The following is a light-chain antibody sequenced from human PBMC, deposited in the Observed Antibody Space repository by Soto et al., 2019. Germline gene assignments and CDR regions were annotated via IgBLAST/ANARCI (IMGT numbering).Light chain of an antibody. CDR2: GAS. J-gene: IGKJ1*01. V-gene: IGKV3-15*01. Sequence: EIVMTQSPATLSVSLGERATLSCRAGQSLDYNLAWYQQKPGQAPRLLIYGASARATGVPARFSGSGSETEFTLTISRLEPEDFAVYYCQQYGSSSWTFGQGTKVEIK. CDR1: QSLDYN. CDR3: QQYGSSSWT.